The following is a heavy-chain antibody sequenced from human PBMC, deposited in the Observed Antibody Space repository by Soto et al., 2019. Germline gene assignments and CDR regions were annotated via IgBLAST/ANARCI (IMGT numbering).Heavy chain of an antibody. CDR2: IWYDGSNK. Sequence: GGSLRLSCAASGFTFSSYGMHWVRQAPGKGLEWVAVIWYDGSNKYYADSVKGRFTISRDNSKNTLYLQMNSLRAEDTAVYYCAKGSYGYPGDYWGQGTLVTVSS. D-gene: IGHD5-18*01. V-gene: IGHV3-33*06. CDR3: AKGSYGYPGDY. CDR1: GFTFSSYG. J-gene: IGHJ4*02.